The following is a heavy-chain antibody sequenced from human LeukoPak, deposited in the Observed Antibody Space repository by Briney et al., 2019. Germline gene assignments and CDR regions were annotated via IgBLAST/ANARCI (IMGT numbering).Heavy chain of an antibody. D-gene: IGHD3-16*01. J-gene: IGHJ3*02. Sequence: GGALRLSWAASGSTFSSYEMNWVRQAPGKGLEWVSYISSSSRAIYYADSVKGRFTISRDNAKTSLYLQMSSLRDEDTALYFCARSFGDKSFDAFDIWGQGTLVTVSS. CDR3: ARSFGDKSFDAFDI. CDR1: GSTFSSYE. V-gene: IGHV3-48*02. CDR2: ISSSSRAI.